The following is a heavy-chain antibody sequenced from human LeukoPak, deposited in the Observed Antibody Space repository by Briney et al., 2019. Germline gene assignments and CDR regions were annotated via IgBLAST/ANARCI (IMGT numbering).Heavy chain of an antibody. J-gene: IGHJ4*02. V-gene: IGHV4-59*01. D-gene: IGHD4-17*01. CDR2: IYYSGST. CDR3: ARSGYGDYVNYFDY. Sequence: SETLSLTCTVSGGSISSYYWSWIRQPPGKGLEWIGYIYYSGSTNYNPSLKSRVTISVDTSKNQFSLKLRSVTATDTAVYYCARSGYGDYVNYFDYWGQGTLVTVSS. CDR1: GGSISSYY.